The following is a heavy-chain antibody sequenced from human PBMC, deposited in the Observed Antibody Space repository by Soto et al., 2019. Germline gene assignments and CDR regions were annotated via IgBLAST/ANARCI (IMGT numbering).Heavy chain of an antibody. J-gene: IGHJ4*02. Sequence: EVQLVESGGGLVQPGGSLRLSCAASGFTFSSHWMSWVRQAPGKGLEWVANIKQDGSEKYYVDSVKGRFTISRDNAKNSLYLQMGSLRAEDTAVYYCARGNSGYVELEYWGQGILVTVSS. D-gene: IGHD5-12*01. CDR2: IKQDGSEK. CDR3: ARGNSGYVELEY. V-gene: IGHV3-7*03. CDR1: GFTFSSHW.